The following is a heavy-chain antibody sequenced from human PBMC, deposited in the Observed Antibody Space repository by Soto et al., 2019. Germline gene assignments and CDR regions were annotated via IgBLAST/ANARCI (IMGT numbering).Heavy chain of an antibody. J-gene: IGHJ3*02. CDR3: AGVGDATFIDI. V-gene: IGHV3-11*01. D-gene: IGHD2-21*01. Sequence: GGSLRLSCAASGFTFSDYYMSWIRQAPGTGLEWVSYISSSGSTIYYADSVKGRFTNSRDNAKNSLYLQMNSLRAEDTAVYYCAGVGDATFIDIWGQGTMVTVSS. CDR1: GFTFSDYY. CDR2: ISSSGSTI.